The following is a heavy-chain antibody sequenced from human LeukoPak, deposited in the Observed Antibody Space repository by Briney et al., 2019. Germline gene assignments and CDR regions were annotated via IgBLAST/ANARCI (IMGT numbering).Heavy chain of an antibody. J-gene: IGHJ4*02. V-gene: IGHV3-49*04. CDR3: TKNYVWGSYFSVDY. D-gene: IGHD3-16*01. CDR2: IRSKAYGGTT. Sequence: GGSLRLSCVASGFTFSSRDWMTWVRQAPGKGLEWVGFIRSKAYGGTTEYAASVKGRFTISRDDSKSIAYLQMNSLKTEDTAVYYCTKNYVWGSYFSVDYWGQGTLVTVSS. CDR1: GFTFSSRD.